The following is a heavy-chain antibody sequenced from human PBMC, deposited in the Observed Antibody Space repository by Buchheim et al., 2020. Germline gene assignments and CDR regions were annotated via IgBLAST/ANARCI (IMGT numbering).Heavy chain of an antibody. Sequence: QLQLQESGPGLVKPSETLSLTCTVSGGSISSSSYYWGWIRQPPGEGLEWIGSIYYSGSTYYNPSLKSRVTISVDTSKNQFSLKLSSVTAADTAVYYCARHGDYIWGSYRSSFDYWGQGTL. V-gene: IGHV4-39*01. CDR3: ARHGDYIWGSYRSSFDY. J-gene: IGHJ4*02. D-gene: IGHD3-16*02. CDR1: GGSISSSSYY. CDR2: IYYSGST.